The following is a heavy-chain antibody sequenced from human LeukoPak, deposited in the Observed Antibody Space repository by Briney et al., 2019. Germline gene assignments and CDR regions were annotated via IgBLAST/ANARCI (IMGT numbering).Heavy chain of an antibody. D-gene: IGHD3-22*01. CDR3: ARAYYDSSGYYYSYSYYGMDV. CDR1: GFTFSGYS. V-gene: IGHV3-30-3*01. CDR2: ISYDGSNK. Sequence: PGGSLRLSCAASGFTFSGYSMNWVRQAPGKGLEWVAVISYDGSNKYYADSVKGRFTISRDNSKNTLYLQMNSLRAEDTAVYYCARAYYDSSGYYYSYSYYGMDVWGQGTTVTVSS. J-gene: IGHJ6*02.